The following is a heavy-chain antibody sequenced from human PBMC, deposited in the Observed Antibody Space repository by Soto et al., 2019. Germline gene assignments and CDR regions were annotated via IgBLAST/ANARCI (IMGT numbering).Heavy chain of an antibody. D-gene: IGHD6-13*01. CDR3: AHSRIREAGTFDN. CDR2: IYWDDDK. CDR1: AFSLSTSGVD. V-gene: IGHV2-5*02. Sequence: QITLKESGPTLVKPTQTLTLTCTFSAFSLSTSGVDVGWIRQPPGKALEWLALIYWDDDKRYNPSLKSRLTIPTDTCTNEAALSMTNIDTVDTSTYYGAHSRIREAGTFDNWGQGTLVTVS. J-gene: IGHJ4*02.